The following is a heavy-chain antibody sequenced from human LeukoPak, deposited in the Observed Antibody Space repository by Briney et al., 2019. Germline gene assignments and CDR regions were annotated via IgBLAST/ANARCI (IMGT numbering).Heavy chain of an antibody. V-gene: IGHV1-69*01. D-gene: IGHD3-22*01. CDR1: GGTFSSYA. J-gene: IGHJ3*02. CDR2: IIPIFGTA. CDR3: ARSPPYYDSSGYTLGAFDI. Sequence: ASVKVSFTASGGTFSSYAIRWVRQAHGPGLEWMGGIIPIFGTANNAHKFQGRVTITVDEATGTTSMELSSLRSEDTAVYYCARSPPYYDSSGYTLGAFDIWGQGTMVTVSS.